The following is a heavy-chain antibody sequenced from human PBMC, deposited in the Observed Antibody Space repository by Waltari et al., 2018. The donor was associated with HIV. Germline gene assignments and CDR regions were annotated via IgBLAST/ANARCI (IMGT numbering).Heavy chain of an antibody. CDR1: GFKFSAYW. V-gene: IGHV3-7*01. Sequence: EVQVVDSGGGLVQPGGSLRLSCATSGFKFSAYWMSWFRQAPGKGLEWVASIKEDGDDKYYVDSVKGRFTISRDNAENSLSLQMTALRAEDTAIYFCARHRVWYTSSSLDYWGQGTLVTVS. J-gene: IGHJ4*02. CDR2: IKEDGDDK. D-gene: IGHD6-13*01. CDR3: ARHRVWYTSSSLDY.